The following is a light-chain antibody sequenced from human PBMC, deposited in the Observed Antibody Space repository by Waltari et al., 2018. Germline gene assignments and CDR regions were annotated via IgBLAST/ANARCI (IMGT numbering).Light chain of an antibody. V-gene: IGKV3-20*01. CDR1: QRVSRT. CDR2: GAS. Sequence: EIVLTQSPGTLSLSPGQRATLSCRASQRVSRTLAWYPQKPGQAPRLLIYGASTRATGIPERFSGGGSGTDFSLTISRLEPEDFAVYYCQHYVRLPATFGQGTKVEIK. J-gene: IGKJ1*01. CDR3: QHYVRLPAT.